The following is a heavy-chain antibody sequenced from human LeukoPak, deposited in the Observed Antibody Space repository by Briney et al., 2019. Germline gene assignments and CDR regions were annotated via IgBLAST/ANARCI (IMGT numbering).Heavy chain of an antibody. J-gene: IGHJ4*02. CDR3: ARPIYSSTWYYFDS. V-gene: IGHV4-59*12. CDR2: VYYSGST. CDR1: GGSISPYY. Sequence: SETLSLTCTVSGGSISPYYWSWIGQPPGKGLEWIGYVYYSGSTNYNPSLASRVTISVDTSKNQFSLKLTSVTAADTALYYCARPIYSSTWYYFDSWGQGTLVTVSS. D-gene: IGHD6-13*01.